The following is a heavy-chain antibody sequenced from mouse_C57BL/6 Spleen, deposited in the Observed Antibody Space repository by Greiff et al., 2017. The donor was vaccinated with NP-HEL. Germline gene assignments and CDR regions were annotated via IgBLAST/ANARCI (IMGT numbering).Heavy chain of an antibody. V-gene: IGHV1-82*01. CDR1: GYAFSSSW. D-gene: IGHD1-1*01. CDR2: IYPGDGDT. CDR3: ARSTVVADYYAMDY. Sequence: QVQLQQSGPELVKPGASVKISCKASGYAFSSSWMNWVKQRPGKGLEWIGRIYPGDGDTNYNGKFKGKATLTADKSSSTAYMQLSSLTSEDSAVYFCARSTVVADYYAMDYWSQGTAVTVAS. J-gene: IGHJ4*01.